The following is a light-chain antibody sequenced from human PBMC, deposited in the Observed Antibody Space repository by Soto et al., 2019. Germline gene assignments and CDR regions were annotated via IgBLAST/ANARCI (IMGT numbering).Light chain of an antibody. V-gene: IGKV3-20*01. CDR3: QQYDSSPIT. CDR2: GAS. CDR1: QSVSSSY. J-gene: IGKJ5*01. Sequence: EIVLTQSPVTLSFSPVQSSTLSCMASQSVSSSYLAWYQQKPGQAPSLLIYGASRRATGIPDRFSGSGSGTDFTLTISRLEPEDFAVYYCQQYDSSPITFGQGTRL.